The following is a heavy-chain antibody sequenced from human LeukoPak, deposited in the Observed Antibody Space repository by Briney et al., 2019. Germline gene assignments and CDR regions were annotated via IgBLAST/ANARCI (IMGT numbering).Heavy chain of an antibody. CDR2: ISWNSGSI. D-gene: IGHD6-19*01. Sequence: GRSLRLSCAASGFTFDDYAIHWVRQAPGKGLEWDSGISWNSGSIGYADSVKGRFTISRDNAKNSLYLQMNSLRAEDTALYYCAKDTSQQWLVLGYFDYWGQGTLVTVSS. J-gene: IGHJ4*02. V-gene: IGHV3-9*01. CDR1: GFTFDDYA. CDR3: AKDTSQQWLVLGYFDY.